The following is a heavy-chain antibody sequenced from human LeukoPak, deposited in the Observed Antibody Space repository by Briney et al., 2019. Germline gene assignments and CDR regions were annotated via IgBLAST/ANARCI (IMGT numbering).Heavy chain of an antibody. Sequence: SETLSPTCTVSGGSISSSSYYWGWIRQPPGKGLEWIGSIYYSGSTYYNPSLKSRVTISVDTPKNQFSLKLSSVTAADTAVYYCASPMTTVTTSAFDIWGQGTMVTVSS. D-gene: IGHD4-17*01. CDR3: ASPMTTVTTSAFDI. CDR2: IYYSGST. V-gene: IGHV4-39*01. J-gene: IGHJ3*02. CDR1: GGSISSSSYY.